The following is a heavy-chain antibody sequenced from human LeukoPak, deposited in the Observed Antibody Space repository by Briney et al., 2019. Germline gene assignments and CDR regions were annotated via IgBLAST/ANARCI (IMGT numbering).Heavy chain of an antibody. J-gene: IGHJ5*02. V-gene: IGHV1-18*01. CDR1: GYTFTSYG. CDR2: ISAYNGNT. Sequence: GASVKVSCKASGYTFTSYGISWVRQAPGQGLEWMGWISAYNGNTNYAQKLQGRVTMTTDTSTSTAYMELRSLRSDDTAVYYCARVQVYSSGWLRTYNWFDPWGQGTLVTVSS. CDR3: ARVQVYSSGWLRTYNWFDP. D-gene: IGHD6-19*01.